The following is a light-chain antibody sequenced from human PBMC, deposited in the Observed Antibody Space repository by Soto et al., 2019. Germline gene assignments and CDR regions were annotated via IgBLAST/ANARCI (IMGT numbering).Light chain of an antibody. J-gene: IGKJ1*01. V-gene: IGKV3-20*01. Sequence: EIVLSQSPGTLSLSPGERATLSCRASQSVTDTHLAWYQQKPGQPPRLLIHGASSRAADIPERFIDSGSETDFTLTIRRLEPEDFAVYCCQHHGSSPPVTFGQGTRVELK. CDR3: QHHGSSPPVT. CDR1: QSVTDTH. CDR2: GAS.